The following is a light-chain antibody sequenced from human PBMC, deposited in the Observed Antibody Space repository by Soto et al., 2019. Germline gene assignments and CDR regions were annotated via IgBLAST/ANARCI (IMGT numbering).Light chain of an antibody. CDR1: RSNIGINA. CDR3: AAWDDSLNGLV. J-gene: IGLJ2*01. V-gene: IGLV1-44*01. CDR2: ANN. Sequence: QSVLTQPPSVSGTPGQRVSISCSGSRSNIGINAVDWYHQLPGTAPKVLIYANNQRPSGVPDRFSGSKSGTSASLAINGLQSDDEALYYCAAWDDSLNGLVFGGGTKLTVL.